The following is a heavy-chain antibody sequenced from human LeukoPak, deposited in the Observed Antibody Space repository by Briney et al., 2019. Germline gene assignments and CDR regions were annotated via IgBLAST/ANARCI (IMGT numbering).Heavy chain of an antibody. CDR3: ARAIAGAGSKGYFDY. V-gene: IGHV1-58*02. J-gene: IGHJ4*02. Sequence: GASVKVSCKASGFTFTSSAMQWVRQARGQRLEWIGWIVVGSGNTNYAQKFQERVTITRDMSTSTAYMELSRLRSDDTAVYYCARAIAGAGSKGYFDYWGQGTLVTVSS. D-gene: IGHD6-13*01. CDR2: IVVGSGNT. CDR1: GFTFTSSA.